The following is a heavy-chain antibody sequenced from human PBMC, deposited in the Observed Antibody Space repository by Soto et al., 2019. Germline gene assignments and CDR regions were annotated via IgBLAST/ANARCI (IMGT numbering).Heavy chain of an antibody. V-gene: IGHV5-51*01. J-gene: IGHJ4*01. CDR1: AHSSISYW. Sequence: GASLKISCKRSAHSSISYWIVWVRQMPGKGLEYMGIIYPGDSDTRYSPSFQGQVTLSADKSISTAYLQWSSLKTSDTAMHYCASPSTYCSNCGCYLDYWGQGIPVTVSS. CDR3: ASPSTYCSNCGCYLDY. CDR2: IYPGDSDT. D-gene: IGHD2-2*01.